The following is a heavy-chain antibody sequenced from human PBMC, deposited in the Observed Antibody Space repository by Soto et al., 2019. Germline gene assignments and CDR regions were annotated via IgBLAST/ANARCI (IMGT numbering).Heavy chain of an antibody. CDR1: GGTFSTYS. V-gene: IGHV1-69*06. CDR3: ASSSGNNYGVGTNYYFDY. D-gene: IGHD1-26*01. J-gene: IGHJ4*02. CDR2: IIPIFGTA. Sequence: QVQLVQSGAEVKKPGSSVKVSCKTSGGTFSTYSIVWVRQAPGEGLEWMGGIIPIFGTANYAQEFQDRVTITADKSTNTAFMELSSLKSEDTAMYYCASSSGNNYGVGTNYYFDYWGQGTLVTVSS.